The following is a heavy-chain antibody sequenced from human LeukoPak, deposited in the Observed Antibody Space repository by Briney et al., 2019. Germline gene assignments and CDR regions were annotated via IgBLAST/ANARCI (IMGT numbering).Heavy chain of an antibody. D-gene: IGHD2-2*01. Sequence: ASVKVSCKASGYTFTGYYMHWLRQAPGQGLEWMGWINPNSGGTNYAQKFKGRFTMTRDTSISTAYMDLSRLRSDDPAVYYCARDHQLPLLGWFDPWGQGTLVTVSS. J-gene: IGHJ5*02. CDR3: ARDHQLPLLGWFDP. V-gene: IGHV1-2*02. CDR2: INPNSGGT. CDR1: GYTFTGYY.